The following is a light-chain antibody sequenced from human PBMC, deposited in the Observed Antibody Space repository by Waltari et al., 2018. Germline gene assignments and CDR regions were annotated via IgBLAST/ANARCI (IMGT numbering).Light chain of an antibody. CDR2: DVS. CDR1: SSDIGRYDI. CDR3: CSYAGNYVWV. Sequence: QSALTQPAAVSGSPGQSVTISCTGASSDIGRYDIVPWYQQHPGNAPKLVISDVSKRPSVVSDRFSGSKSGDTASLTISGLQFEDEADYYCCSYAGNYVWVFGGGTRLTVL. J-gene: IGLJ3*02. V-gene: IGLV2-23*02.